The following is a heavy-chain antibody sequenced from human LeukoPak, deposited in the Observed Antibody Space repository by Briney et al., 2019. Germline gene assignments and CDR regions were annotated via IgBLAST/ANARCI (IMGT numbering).Heavy chain of an antibody. CDR3: AKDRAVVIPTAIDY. V-gene: IGHV3-30*18. D-gene: IGHD2-2*01. J-gene: IGHJ4*02. Sequence: GSLRLSCAASGFTFSSYGMHWVRQAPGKGLEWVAVISYDGSNKYYADSVKGRFTISRDNSKNTLYLQMNSLRAEDTAVYYCAKDRAVVIPTAIDYWGQGTLVTVSS. CDR2: ISYDGSNK. CDR1: GFTFSSYG.